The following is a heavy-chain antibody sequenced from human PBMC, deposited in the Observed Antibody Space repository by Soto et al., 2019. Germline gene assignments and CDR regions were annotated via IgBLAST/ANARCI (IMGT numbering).Heavy chain of an antibody. V-gene: IGHV3-30-3*01. CDR3: ARSWRRYGDFDY. CDR1: GFTFSSYA. CDR2: ISYDGSNK. D-gene: IGHD3-9*01. Sequence: QVQLVESGGGVVQPGRSLRLSCAASGFTFSSYAMHWVRQAPGKGLEWVAVISYDGSNKYYADSVKGRFTISRDNSKNTLYLQMNSLRAEDTAVYYCARSWRRYGDFDYWGQGTLVTVSS. J-gene: IGHJ4*02.